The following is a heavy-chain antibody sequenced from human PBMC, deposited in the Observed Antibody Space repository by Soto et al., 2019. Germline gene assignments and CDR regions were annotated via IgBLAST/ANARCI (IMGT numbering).Heavy chain of an antibody. D-gene: IGHD3-22*01. J-gene: IGHJ4*02. V-gene: IGHV5-51*01. CDR2: IYPGDSDT. CDR3: ARRPFSSRGYYSNFDY. CDR1: GYSFTSYW. Sequence: GESLKISCKGSGYSFTSYWIGWVRQMPGKGLEWMGIIYPGDSDTRYSPSFQGQVTISADKSISTAYLQWSSLKASDTAMYYCARRPFSSRGYYSNFDYWGQGTLVTVSS.